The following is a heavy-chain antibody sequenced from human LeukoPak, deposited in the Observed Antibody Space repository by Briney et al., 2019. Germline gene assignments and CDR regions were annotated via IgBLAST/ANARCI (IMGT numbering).Heavy chain of an antibody. CDR1: GGTFSSYA. D-gene: IGHD5-12*01. V-gene: IGHV1-69*04. CDR2: IIPILGIA. J-gene: IGHJ4*02. CDR3: ARFVDIVATRPNDY. Sequence: ASVKVSCKASGGTFSSYAISWARQAPGQGLEWMGRIIPILGIANYAQKFQGRVTITADKSTSTAYMELSSLRSEDTAVYYCARFVDIVATRPNDYWGQGTLVTASS.